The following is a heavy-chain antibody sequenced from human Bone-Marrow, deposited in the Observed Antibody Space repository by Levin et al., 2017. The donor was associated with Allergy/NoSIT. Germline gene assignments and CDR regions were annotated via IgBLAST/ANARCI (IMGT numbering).Heavy chain of an antibody. CDR3: AKERRAYCSSTSCYTRGVFDY. J-gene: IGHJ4*02. CDR2: ISGSGGST. V-gene: IGHV3-23*01. Sequence: GGSLRLSCAASGFTFSSYAMSWVRQAPGKGLEWVSAISGSGGSTYYADSVKGRFTISRDNSKNTLYLQMNSLRAEDTAVYYCAKERRAYCSSTSCYTRGVFDYWGQGTLVTVSS. CDR1: GFTFSSYA. D-gene: IGHD2-2*02.